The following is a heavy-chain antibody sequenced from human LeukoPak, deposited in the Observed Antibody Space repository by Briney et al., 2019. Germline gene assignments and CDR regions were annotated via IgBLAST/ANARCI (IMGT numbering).Heavy chain of an antibody. J-gene: IGHJ4*02. CDR2: IHNSGST. V-gene: IGHV4-38-2*02. CDR3: ARADTYCSGGSCYGIDY. CDR1: GYSISSGYY. D-gene: IGHD2-15*01. Sequence: PSETLSLTCTVSGYSISSGYYWDWIRQPPGKGLEWIGSIHNSGSTYYNPSLQSRVTISVDTSKNQFSLKLSSVTAADTAVYYCARADTYCSGGSCYGIDYWGQGTLVTVSS.